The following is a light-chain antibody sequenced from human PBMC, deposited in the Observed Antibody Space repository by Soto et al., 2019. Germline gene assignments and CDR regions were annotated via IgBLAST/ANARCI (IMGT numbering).Light chain of an antibody. CDR1: SSDVGGYNY. Sequence: QSALTQPASVSGSPGQSITISCTGTSSDVGGYNYVSWYQQHPGKAPKLMIYEVSNRPSGVSHRFSGSKSGNTASLTISGLQADDEADYYCSSYTSSSTLYVFGTGTKLTVL. CDR2: EVS. J-gene: IGLJ1*01. CDR3: SSYTSSSTLYV. V-gene: IGLV2-14*01.